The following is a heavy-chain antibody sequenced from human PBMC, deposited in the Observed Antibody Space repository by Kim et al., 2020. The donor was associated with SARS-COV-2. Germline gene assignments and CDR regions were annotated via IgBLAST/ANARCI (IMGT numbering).Heavy chain of an antibody. D-gene: IGHD4-4*01. CDR1: GYTFTSYG. J-gene: IGHJ3*02. CDR2: ISAYNGNT. V-gene: IGHV1-18*04. Sequence: ASVKVSCKASGYTFTSYGISWVRQAPGQGLEWMGWISAYNGNTNYAQKLQGRVTMTTDTSTSTAYMELRSLRSDDTAVYYCAREVTLADAFDIWGQGAMVTVSS. CDR3: AREVTLADAFDI.